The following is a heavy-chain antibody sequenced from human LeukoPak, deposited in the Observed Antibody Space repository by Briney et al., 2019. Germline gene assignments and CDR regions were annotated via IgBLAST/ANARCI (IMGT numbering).Heavy chain of an antibody. D-gene: IGHD3-10*01. CDR1: GYSFTSYW. J-gene: IGHJ4*02. CDR3: ARHGSGYYGSGSYYDLDDY. CDR2: IYPGDSDT. Sequence: GESPKISCKGSGYSFTSYWIGWVRQMPGKGLEWMGIIYPGDSDTRYSPSFQGQVTISADKSISTAYLQWSSLKASDTAMYYCARHGSGYYGSGSYYDLDDYWGQGTLVTVSS. V-gene: IGHV5-51*01.